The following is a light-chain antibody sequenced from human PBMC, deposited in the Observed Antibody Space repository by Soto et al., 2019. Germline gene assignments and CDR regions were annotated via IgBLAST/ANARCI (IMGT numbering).Light chain of an antibody. CDR1: SSDVGGYNY. V-gene: IGLV2-14*01. Sequence: QSALTQPASVSASPGQSITISCTGTSSDVGGYNYVSWYQQHPGKVPKLIIYGVTNRPSGVSNRFSGSKSGTTASLTISGLQAEDEADYYCSSYTTSPLSYVFGTGTKVTVL. CDR3: SSYTTSPLSYV. CDR2: GVT. J-gene: IGLJ1*01.